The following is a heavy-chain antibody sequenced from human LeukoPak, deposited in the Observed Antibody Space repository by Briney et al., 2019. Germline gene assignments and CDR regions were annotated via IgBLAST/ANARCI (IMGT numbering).Heavy chain of an antibody. CDR2: ISGSGGST. D-gene: IGHD4-23*01. Sequence: PGGSLRLSCAASGFTFSSYAMSWVRQAPGKGLEWVSGISGSGGSTDYADSVKGRFTLSRDNSKNTLYLQMNSLRAEDTAVYYCASLYGGNAYWGQGTLVTVSS. J-gene: IGHJ4*02. CDR1: GFTFSSYA. CDR3: ASLYGGNAY. V-gene: IGHV3-23*01.